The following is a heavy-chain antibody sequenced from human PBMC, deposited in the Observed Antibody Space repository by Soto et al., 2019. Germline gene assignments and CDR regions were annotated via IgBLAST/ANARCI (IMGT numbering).Heavy chain of an antibody. CDR1: GGIFSSYA. CDR3: ARDLYYFDY. Sequence: ASVKVSCKASGGIFSSYAINWVRQAPGQGLEWMGGIIIIFGTANYAQKFQGRVAITADESTSTAYMELSSLRSEDTAVYYCARDLYYFDYWGQGTLVTVSS. J-gene: IGHJ4*02. CDR2: IIIIFGTA. V-gene: IGHV1-69*13.